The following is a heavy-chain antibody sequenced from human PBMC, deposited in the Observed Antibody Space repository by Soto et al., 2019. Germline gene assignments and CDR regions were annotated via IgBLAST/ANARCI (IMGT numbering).Heavy chain of an antibody. V-gene: IGHV1-69*02. D-gene: IGHD2-8*02. CDR1: GGSLSSYP. CDR3: ARPTGGHDAGGNYMDV. CDR2: IIPIVGLT. Sequence: QVQLLQSGSEVKKPGSSVKVSCRASGGSLSSYPVTWVRQAPGRGLEWMGRIIPIVGLTNYAQKFQGRVTITADKSTSTAYMELSSLRSDDTAVYYCARPTGGHDAGGNYMDVWGKGTTVIVSS. J-gene: IGHJ6*03.